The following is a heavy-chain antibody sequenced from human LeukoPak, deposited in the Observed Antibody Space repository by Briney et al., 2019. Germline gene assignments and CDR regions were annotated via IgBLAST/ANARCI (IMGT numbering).Heavy chain of an antibody. D-gene: IGHD3-22*01. CDR1: GFTFSSHW. J-gene: IGHJ4*02. Sequence: GGSLRLSCAASGFTFSSHWMHWVRQAPGKGLVWVSRINSDGSSTTYADSVKGRFTISRDNAKNTLYLQMNSLRAEDTAVYYCARRDYYDSSGYRVDFWGQGALVNVSS. CDR3: ARRDYYDSSGYRVDF. CDR2: INSDGSST. V-gene: IGHV3-74*01.